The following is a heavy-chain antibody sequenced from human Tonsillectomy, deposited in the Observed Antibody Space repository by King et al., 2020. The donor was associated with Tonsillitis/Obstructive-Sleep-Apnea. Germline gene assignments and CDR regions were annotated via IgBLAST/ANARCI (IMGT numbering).Heavy chain of an antibody. CDR2: ISYDGSNK. J-gene: IGHJ6*02. CDR3: AKAAYYDILAGYWGDYYYYGMDV. CDR1: GFTFSNYG. D-gene: IGHD3-9*01. V-gene: IGHV3-30*18. Sequence: VQLQESGGGVVQPGRSLRLSCAASGFTFSNYGMHWVRQAPGKGLEWVAVISYDGSNKYYADSVKGRFTISRDKSKNTLDLQMDSLRAEDTAVYYCAKAAYYDILAGYWGDYYYYGMDVWGQGTTVTVSS.